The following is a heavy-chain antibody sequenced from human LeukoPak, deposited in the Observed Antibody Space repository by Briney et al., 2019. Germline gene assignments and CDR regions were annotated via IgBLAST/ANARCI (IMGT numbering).Heavy chain of an antibody. Sequence: PSETLSLTCTVSGGSISSSSYYWGWIRQPPGKGLEWIGSIYYSGSTYYNPSLKSRVTISVDTSKNQFSLKLSSVTAADTAVYYCARIVVVVAAPWDYGMDVWGQGTTVTVSS. CDR2: IYYSGST. CDR1: GGSISSSSYY. D-gene: IGHD2-15*01. V-gene: IGHV4-39*01. J-gene: IGHJ6*02. CDR3: ARIVVVVAAPWDYGMDV.